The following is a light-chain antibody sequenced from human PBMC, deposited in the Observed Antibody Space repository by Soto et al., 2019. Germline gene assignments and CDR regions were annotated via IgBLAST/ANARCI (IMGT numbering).Light chain of an antibody. CDR2: GAS. J-gene: IGKJ1*01. CDR1: QSVSSNY. CDR3: QQYGSSTYT. Sequence: EMVLTQSPGPLSLSPGERATLSCRARQSVSSNYLAWYQQKPGHDTSLLIYGASSRATGIPDRFSGSGAGTAFPLTISRLEPEDFAVYYCQQYGSSTYTFGQGTKVEI. V-gene: IGKV3-20*01.